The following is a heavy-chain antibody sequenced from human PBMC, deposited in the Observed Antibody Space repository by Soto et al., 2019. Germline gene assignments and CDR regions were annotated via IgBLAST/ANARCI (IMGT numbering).Heavy chain of an antibody. CDR2: ISGGGDTT. J-gene: IGHJ4*02. D-gene: IGHD2-8*01. CDR1: GFTFSSYG. CDR3: AKLRDFVVLPAGILDY. V-gene: IGHV3-23*01. Sequence: EVQLLESGGGLVQPGGSLRLTCAASGFTFSSYGISWIRLSPGKGLKWVSVISGGGDTTYYTPSVKGRFTISRDDFRNTLYLQMNSLRTEDTAIYYCAKLRDFVVLPAGILDYWGPGTLVTVSS.